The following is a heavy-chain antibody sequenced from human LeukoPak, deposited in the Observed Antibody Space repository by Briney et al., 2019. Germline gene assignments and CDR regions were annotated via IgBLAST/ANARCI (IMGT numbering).Heavy chain of an antibody. D-gene: IGHD6-19*01. CDR3: ARGRRRSSGWSFDY. CDR1: GGSFSGYY. CDR2: INHSGST. V-gene: IGHV4-34*01. J-gene: IGHJ4*02. Sequence: PSETLSLTCAVYGGSFSGYYCSWLRQPPGKGLEWIGEINHSGSTNYNPSLKSRVTISGDTSKNQFSLNLSSVTAADTAVYFCARGRRRSSGWSFDYWGQGTLVTVSS.